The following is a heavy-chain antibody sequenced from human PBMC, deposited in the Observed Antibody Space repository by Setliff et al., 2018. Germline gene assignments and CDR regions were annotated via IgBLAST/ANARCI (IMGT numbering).Heavy chain of an antibody. J-gene: IGHJ5*02. Sequence: SVKVSCKASGGSFSNYAIIWVRQAPGQGPEWMGGIIPIYGSTNNAEKFQGRVTFSADESMSTVYMELSSLTSADTALYYCARDALYDSNARNSYYGNWLDPWGQGTLVTVSS. CDR2: IIPIYGST. V-gene: IGHV1-69*13. D-gene: IGHD3-10*01. CDR1: GGSFSNYA. CDR3: ARDALYDSNARNSYYGNWLDP.